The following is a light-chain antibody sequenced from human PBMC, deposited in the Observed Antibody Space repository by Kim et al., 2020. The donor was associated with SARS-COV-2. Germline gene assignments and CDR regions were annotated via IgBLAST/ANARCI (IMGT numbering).Light chain of an antibody. J-gene: IGKJ2*03. CDR1: QNIDYNY. V-gene: IGKV3-20*01. CDR3: QQFDGSRYS. Sequence: LSPGERATLSCRASQNIDYNYLVWYQQKPGQPPRLLIYGASIKTTGLPDRFSGSGSGTDFTLTIARLEPEDFAVYYCQQFDGSRYSFGQGTKLE. CDR2: GAS.